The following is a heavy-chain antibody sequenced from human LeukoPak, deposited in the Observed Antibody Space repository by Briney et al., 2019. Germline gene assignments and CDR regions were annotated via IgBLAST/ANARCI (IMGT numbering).Heavy chain of an antibody. CDR1: GFTFSSYA. Sequence: GASLRLSCAASGFTFSSYAMSWVRQAPGKGLEWVSAISGSGGSTYYADSVKGRFTISRDNSMNTLYLQMNSLRAEDTAVYYCAAPGGSSSSPWFDPWGQGTLVTVSS. CDR2: ISGSGGST. D-gene: IGHD6-6*01. CDR3: AAPGGSSSSPWFDP. J-gene: IGHJ5*02. V-gene: IGHV3-23*01.